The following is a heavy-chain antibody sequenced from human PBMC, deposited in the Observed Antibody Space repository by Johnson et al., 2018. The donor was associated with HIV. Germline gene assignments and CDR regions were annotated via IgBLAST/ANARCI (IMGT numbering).Heavy chain of an antibody. CDR3: AKVVRRDLDAFDI. CDR2: IWYDGSNK. Sequence: VQLLESGGGVAQPGRSLRLSCEVSGLTFSSYGFHWVRQSPGKGLEWVAVIWYDGSNKYYADSVKGRFTISRDNSKNTLYLQMNRLRAEDTAVYYCAKVVRRDLDAFDIWGQGTMVTVSS. J-gene: IGHJ3*02. D-gene: IGHD2-2*01. CDR1: GLTFSSYG. V-gene: IGHV3-33*06.